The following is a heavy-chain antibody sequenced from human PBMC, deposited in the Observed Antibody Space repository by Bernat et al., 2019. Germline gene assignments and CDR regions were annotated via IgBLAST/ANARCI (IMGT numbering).Heavy chain of an antibody. CDR1: GFTFSSYA. CDR2: ISGSGGST. CDR3: AKDLADYYGSGSYYNGCDY. D-gene: IGHD3-10*01. J-gene: IGHJ4*02. Sequence: EVQLLESGGGLVQPGGSLRLSCAASGFTFSSYAMSWVRQAPGKGLEWVSAISGSGGSTYYADSVKGRFTISRDNSKNTLYLQMNSLIAEDTAVYYCAKDLADYYGSGSYYNGCDYWGQGTLVTVSS. V-gene: IGHV3-23*01.